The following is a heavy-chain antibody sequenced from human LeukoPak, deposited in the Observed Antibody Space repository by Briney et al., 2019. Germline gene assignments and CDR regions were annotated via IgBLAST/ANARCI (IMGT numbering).Heavy chain of an antibody. V-gene: IGHV3-7*01. CDR1: GFTFSSYW. D-gene: IGHD3-3*01. Sequence: GGSLRLSFAASGFTFSSYWMSWVRQAPGKGLEWVANIKQDGSEKYYVDSVKGRFSISRDNAKNTLYLQMNSLRAEDTAVYYCARGSRITIFGVVFNWFDPWGQGTLVTVSS. CDR2: IKQDGSEK. J-gene: IGHJ5*02. CDR3: ARGSRITIFGVVFNWFDP.